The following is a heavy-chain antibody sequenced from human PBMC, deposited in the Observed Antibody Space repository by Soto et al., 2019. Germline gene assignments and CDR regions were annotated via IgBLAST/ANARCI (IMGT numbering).Heavy chain of an antibody. CDR3: AKGLGNAKEV. D-gene: IGHD2-8*01. V-gene: IGHV3-23*01. CDR2: LTASGLNT. J-gene: IGHJ6*02. Sequence: LRLSCSASGFNFGSYGMSWVRQAPGKGLEWVSGLTASGLNTYYTDSVKGRFTISRDNSRNTVYLQMSGLRVEDTAVFHCAKGLGNAKEVWGQGTTVTVSS. CDR1: GFNFGSYG.